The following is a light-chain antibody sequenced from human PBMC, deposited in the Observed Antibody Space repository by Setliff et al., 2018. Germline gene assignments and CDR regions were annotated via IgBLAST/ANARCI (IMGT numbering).Light chain of an antibody. V-gene: IGLV2-14*01. CDR2: EVS. J-gene: IGLJ1*01. Sequence: QSALTQPASVSGSPGQSITISCTGTSSDIGGYKYVSWYQQHPGKAPKFMIYEVSNRPSGVSNRFSGSKSGNTASLTISGLQAEDEADYYCSSYTSSGTDVFGSGTKV. CDR1: SSDIGGYKY. CDR3: SSYTSSGTDV.